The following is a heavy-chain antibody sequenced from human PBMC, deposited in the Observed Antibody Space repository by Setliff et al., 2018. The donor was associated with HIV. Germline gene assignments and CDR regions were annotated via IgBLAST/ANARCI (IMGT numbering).Heavy chain of an antibody. V-gene: IGHV1-18*01. J-gene: IGHJ6*03. CDR2: IGTYNGDT. CDR3: AREGLWFGDRGYYMDV. Sequence: ASVKVSCKASGYTFTSSGITWVRQAPGQGLEWMGWIGTYNGDTNYAQKFQGRVTMTTDTSTSTAYMELRSLISDDTPVYYCAREGLWFGDRGYYMDVWGTGTAVTVSS. D-gene: IGHD3-10*01. CDR1: GYTFTSSG.